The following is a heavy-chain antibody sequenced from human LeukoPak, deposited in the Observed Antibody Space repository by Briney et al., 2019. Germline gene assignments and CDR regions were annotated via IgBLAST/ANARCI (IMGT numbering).Heavy chain of an antibody. V-gene: IGHV3-21*01. J-gene: IGHJ4*02. CDR2: ISSSSSYI. CDR1: GFTLSSYS. CDR3: ARRAARGISAAGTDC. D-gene: IGHD6-13*01. Sequence: GGSLRLSCAASGFTLSSYSMNWVRQAPGKGLEWVSSISSSSSYIYYADSVKGRFTISRDNAKNSLYLQTNSLRAEDTAVYYCARRAARGISAAGTDCWGQGTLVTVSS.